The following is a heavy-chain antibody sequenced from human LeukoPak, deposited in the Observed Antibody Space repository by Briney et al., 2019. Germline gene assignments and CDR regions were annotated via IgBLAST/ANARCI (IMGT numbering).Heavy chain of an antibody. CDR2: ISRDGRST. J-gene: IGHJ4*02. CDR1: GFTFSSHW. D-gene: IGHD5-18*01. CDR3: TSDTVDTALGIDY. V-gene: IGHV3-74*01. Sequence: GGSLRLSCAASGFTFSSHWMHWVRQVPGKGLVWVSRISRDGRSTAYADSVKGRFTTSRDNAKNTLYLQMNSLRAEDTAVYYCTSDTVDTALGIDYWGQGTLATVSS.